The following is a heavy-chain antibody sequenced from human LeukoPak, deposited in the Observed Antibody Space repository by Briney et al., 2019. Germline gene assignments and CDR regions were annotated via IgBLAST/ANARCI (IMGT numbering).Heavy chain of an antibody. J-gene: IGHJ4*02. CDR1: GGTFSSYA. CDR3: ARGPRPVVPAASSYYFDY. CDR2: XXXILGTA. V-gene: IGHV1-69*13. Sequence: TVKVSCKASGGTFSSYAISWVRQAPGQGLEXXXXXXXILGTANYAQKFQGRVTITADESTSTAYMELSSLRSEDTAVYYCARGPRPVVPAASSYYFDYWGQGTLVTVSS. D-gene: IGHD2-2*01.